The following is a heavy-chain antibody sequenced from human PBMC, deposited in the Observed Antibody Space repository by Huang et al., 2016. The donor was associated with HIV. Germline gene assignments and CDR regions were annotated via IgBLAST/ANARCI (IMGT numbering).Heavy chain of an antibody. Sequence: QVQLVQSGAEVKKPGASVKVSCKVSGYTLTEFSIHGVRQAPGKGLEWMGGFAPEHGETIYAQNFQGRVTMTEDTSTDTAYMELHSLRPEDTAVYYCAAGYDTYYDIWGQGTMVIASS. J-gene: IGHJ3*02. CDR1: GYTLTEFS. V-gene: IGHV1-24*01. CDR2: FAPEHGET. D-gene: IGHD2-21*01. CDR3: AAGYDTYYDI.